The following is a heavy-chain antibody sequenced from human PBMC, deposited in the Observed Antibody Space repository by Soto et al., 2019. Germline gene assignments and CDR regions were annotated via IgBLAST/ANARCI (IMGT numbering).Heavy chain of an antibody. V-gene: IGHV3-23*01. Sequence: SLRLSCVASGFTFSRHGLSWVRQAPGKGLEWVSTINPSGDSTFYADSVKGRFTISRDNSKNTVYLQMNSLSVGDTAVYLCAKVDVSTAGSFDYWGQGALVTVSS. CDR2: INPSGDST. CDR1: GFTFSRHG. J-gene: IGHJ4*02. CDR3: AKVDVSTAGSFDY. D-gene: IGHD6-13*01.